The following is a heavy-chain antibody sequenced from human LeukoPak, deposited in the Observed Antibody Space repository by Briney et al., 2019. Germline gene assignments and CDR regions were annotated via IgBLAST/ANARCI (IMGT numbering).Heavy chain of an antibody. CDR2: VNHSGST. V-gene: IGHV4-39*07. CDR1: GGPISSSSYY. J-gene: IGHJ6*04. D-gene: IGHD3-10*01. CDR3: ARYNPKPLYGSAGMDV. Sequence: LETLSLTCTVSGGPISSSSYYWGWIRQPPGKGLEWIGEVNHSGSTNYNPSLKSRVTISVDTSKNQFSLKLSSVTAADTAVYYCARYNPKPLYGSAGMDVWGKGTTVTVSS.